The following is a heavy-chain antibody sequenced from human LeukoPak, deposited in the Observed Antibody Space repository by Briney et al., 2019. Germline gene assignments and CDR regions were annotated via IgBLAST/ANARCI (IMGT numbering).Heavy chain of an antibody. CDR3: ARTGENIRYFDWLWPPDYYYGMDV. CDR2: ISAYNGNT. J-gene: IGHJ6*04. CDR1: GYTFTSYG. D-gene: IGHD3-9*01. V-gene: IGHV1-18*04. Sequence: ASVKVSCKASGYTFTSYGISWARQAPGQGLEWMGWISAYNGNTNYAQKLQGRVTMTTDTSTSTAYMELRSLRSDDTAVYYCARTGENIRYFDWLWPPDYYYGMDVWGKGTTVTVSS.